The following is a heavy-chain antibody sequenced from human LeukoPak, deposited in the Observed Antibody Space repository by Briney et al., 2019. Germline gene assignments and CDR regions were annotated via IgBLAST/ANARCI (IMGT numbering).Heavy chain of an antibody. D-gene: IGHD6-13*01. J-gene: IGHJ2*01. CDR3: ARTKGIAAAGTIGHWYFDL. CDR2: LYYSGSI. CDR1: GGSISSYS. Sequence: PSETLSLTCAVSGGSISSYSWSWIRQPPGKGLEWIGYLYYSGSINYNPSPKSRVTISVDTSKNQFSLRLSSVTTADTALYYCARTKGIAAAGTIGHWYFDLWGRGTLVTVSS. V-gene: IGHV4-59*01.